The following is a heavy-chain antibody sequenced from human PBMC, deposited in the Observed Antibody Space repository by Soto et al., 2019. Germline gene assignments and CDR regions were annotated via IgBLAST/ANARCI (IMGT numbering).Heavy chain of an antibody. D-gene: IGHD3-10*01. CDR2: IKEDGSEK. CDR1: GFSLSNYF. J-gene: IGHJ6*04. V-gene: IGHV3-7*03. CDR3: ARLRFRGMEV. Sequence: PGWSLRLSCVGSGFSLSNYFMSLVRQAPGKGLEWVANIKEDGSEKYYVESVEGRFTISRDNAKNSLYLQANSLRDEDTAVYYCARLRFRGMEVWGKGTKVTVSS.